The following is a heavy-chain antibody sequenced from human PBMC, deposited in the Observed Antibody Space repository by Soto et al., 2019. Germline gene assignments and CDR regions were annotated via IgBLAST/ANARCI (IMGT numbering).Heavy chain of an antibody. Sequence: GGSLRLSCAASGFSFSTYAMTWVRQAPGKGLEWVSSISGSGGSQYYADSVKGRFTISRDKSKNTLYLQMNSLRVEDTAVYSCAKAFISRTLEPTFDYWGQGTLVTVSS. CDR3: AKAFISRTLEPTFDY. D-gene: IGHD1-7*01. J-gene: IGHJ4*02. CDR2: ISGSGGSQ. V-gene: IGHV3-23*01. CDR1: GFSFSTYA.